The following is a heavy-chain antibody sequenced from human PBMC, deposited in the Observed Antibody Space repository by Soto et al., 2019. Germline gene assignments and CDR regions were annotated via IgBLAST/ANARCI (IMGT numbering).Heavy chain of an antibody. CDR3: ARDFCPVPTCYDL. Sequence: RRLSCAASGFTFSSYEMNWVRQAPGKGLEWVAGIDYNEINQYYIDPVKGRFTTSRDQSKNTLYLQMNSLRAEDTAVYYCARDFCPVPTCYDLWGQGVLVTVYS. CDR1: GFTFSSYE. V-gene: IGHV3-33*08. J-gene: IGHJ4*02. D-gene: IGHD2-2*01. CDR2: IDYNEINQ.